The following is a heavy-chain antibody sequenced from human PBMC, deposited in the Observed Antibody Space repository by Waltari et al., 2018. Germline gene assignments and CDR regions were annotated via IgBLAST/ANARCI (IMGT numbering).Heavy chain of an antibody. V-gene: IGHV3-30*18. D-gene: IGHD3-3*01. CDR1: GFPFSDSG. Sequence: QVQLVESGGGVVQPGRSLSLSCVTSGFPFSDSGIHWVRSPTGEGLEWVAVISYDGSHKYLADSVRGRFTISRDNSKNTLYLQMNSLRAEDTAVYYCAKDGGAFWSGYYRYFYYYYMDVWGKGTTVTVSS. J-gene: IGHJ6*03. CDR2: ISYDGSHK. CDR3: AKDGGAFWSGYYRYFYYYYMDV.